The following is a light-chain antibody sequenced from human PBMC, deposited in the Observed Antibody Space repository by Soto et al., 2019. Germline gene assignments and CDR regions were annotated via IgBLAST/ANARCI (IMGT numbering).Light chain of an antibody. V-gene: IGLV1-40*01. Sequence: QSVLTQPPSVSGTPGQRVTICCTRSSSSIGAGYDVHWYQQLPGTAPKLLIYGNSNRPSGVPDRFSGSKSGTSASLAITGLQAEDEADYYCQSYDSSLSGWVFGGGTKLTVL. CDR2: GNS. CDR1: SSSIGAGYD. CDR3: QSYDSSLSGWV. J-gene: IGLJ3*02.